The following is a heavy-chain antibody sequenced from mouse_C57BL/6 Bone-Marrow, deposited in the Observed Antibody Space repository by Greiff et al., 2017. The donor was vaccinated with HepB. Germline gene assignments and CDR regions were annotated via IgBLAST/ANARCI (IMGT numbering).Heavy chain of an antibody. Sequence: DVKLVESGGGLVKPGGSLKLSCAASGFTFSSYAMSWVRQTPEKRLEWVATISDGGSYTYYPDNVKGRFTISRDNAKNNLYLQMSHLKSEDTAMYYCARGAPTGAMDYWGQGTSVTVSS. D-gene: IGHD1-1*01. CDR3: ARGAPTGAMDY. CDR1: GFTFSSYA. V-gene: IGHV5-4*03. J-gene: IGHJ4*01. CDR2: ISDGGSYT.